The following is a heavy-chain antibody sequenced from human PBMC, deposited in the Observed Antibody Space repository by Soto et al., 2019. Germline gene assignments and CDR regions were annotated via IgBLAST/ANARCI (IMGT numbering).Heavy chain of an antibody. J-gene: IGHJ6*03. CDR3: ARESGGATATLDYYYFYMDV. V-gene: IGHV1-2*04. CDR1: GDTFTDYY. D-gene: IGHD5-12*01. CDR2: INPNSGVT. Sequence: QVQLVQSGAEVKKPGASLTISCRSSGDTFTDYYMHWVRQARGQGLEWMGWINPNSGVTKYAQKFQGWVTMTRDTSIRTVYMQLSRLRSDDTAVYYCARESGGATATLDYYYFYMDVWGTGTTVTVSS.